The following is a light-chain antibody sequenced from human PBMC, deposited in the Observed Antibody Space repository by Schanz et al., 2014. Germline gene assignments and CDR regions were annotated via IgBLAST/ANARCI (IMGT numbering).Light chain of an antibody. V-gene: IGKV3-20*01. Sequence: EIAMTQPPVTLSVPLGERATLSCRVSQSVSSSYFAWYQQKPGQARRLLIYGASSRATGIPDRFSGSGSGTDFTLTISSLQAGDVAVYYCQHYCSNPLTFGGGTKVQGK. CDR3: QHYCSNPLT. CDR1: QSVSSSY. CDR2: GAS. J-gene: IGKJ4*01.